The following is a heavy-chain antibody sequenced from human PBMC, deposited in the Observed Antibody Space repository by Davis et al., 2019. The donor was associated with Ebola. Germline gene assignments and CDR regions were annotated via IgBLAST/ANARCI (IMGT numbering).Heavy chain of an antibody. CDR2: ISSSGTII. CDR1: GFTFSSYE. D-gene: IGHD3-9*01. J-gene: IGHJ4*02. V-gene: IGHV3-48*03. CDR3: ARQGRDDILTALGY. Sequence: GESLKISCAASGFTFSSYEMNWVRQAPGMGLEWVSSISSSGTIIHYADSVKGRCTISRDNAKNSLYLQLNSLIAEDTAVYYCARQGRDDILTALGYWGQGTLVTVSS.